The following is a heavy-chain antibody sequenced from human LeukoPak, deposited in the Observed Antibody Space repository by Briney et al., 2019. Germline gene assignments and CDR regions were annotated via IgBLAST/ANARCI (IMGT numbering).Heavy chain of an antibody. D-gene: IGHD5-24*01. CDR1: GFTFSDYY. V-gene: IGHV3-11*04. CDR2: ISSSGSTI. Sequence: GGSLRLSCAASGFTFSDYYMSWIRQAPGKGLEWVSYISSSGSTIYYADSVKGRFTISRDNAKNSLYLQMNSLSAEDTAVYYCARDLRRDGFINFDSWGQGTLVIVSS. CDR3: ARDLRRDGFINFDS. J-gene: IGHJ4*02.